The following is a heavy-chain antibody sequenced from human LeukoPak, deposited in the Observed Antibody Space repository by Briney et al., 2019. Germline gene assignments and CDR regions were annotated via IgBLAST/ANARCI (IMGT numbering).Heavy chain of an antibody. CDR3: ARELEREFGSGYDY. D-gene: IGHD1-1*01. J-gene: IGHJ4*02. CDR2: IYSGGRT. CDR1: GVTVSSNY. Sequence: GGSLRLSCAASGVTVSSNYMSGGRQAPGEGLEWGSGIYSGGRTYYTDSVKGRLTISRDNSHNTLYLQMNSLRAEDTAVYYCARELEREFGSGYDYWGQGTLVTVSS. V-gene: IGHV3-53*01.